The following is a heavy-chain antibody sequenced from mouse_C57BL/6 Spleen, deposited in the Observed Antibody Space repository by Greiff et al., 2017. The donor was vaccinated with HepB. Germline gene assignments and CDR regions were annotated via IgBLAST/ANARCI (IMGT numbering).Heavy chain of an antibody. CDR2: IWSGGST. CDR1: GFSLTSYG. CDR3: ARNYYYGSSLWYFDV. D-gene: IGHD1-1*01. J-gene: IGHJ1*03. V-gene: IGHV2-2*01. Sequence: VQLQQSGPGLVQPSQSLSITCTVSGFSLTSYGVHWARQSPGKGLEWLGVIWSGGSTDYNAAFISRLSISKDNSKSQVFFKMNSLQADDTAIYYCARNYYYGSSLWYFDVWGTGTTVTVSS.